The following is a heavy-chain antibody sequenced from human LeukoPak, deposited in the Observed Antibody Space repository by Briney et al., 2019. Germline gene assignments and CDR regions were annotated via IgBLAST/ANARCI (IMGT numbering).Heavy chain of an antibody. Sequence: ASVTVSCKASGYTFTGYYMHWVRQAPGQGLERMGWINPNSGGTNYAQKFQGRVTMTRDTSISTAYMELSRLRSDDTAVYYCARVSYYYDSSGYSKATPFDYWGQGTLVTVSS. V-gene: IGHV1-2*02. CDR2: INPNSGGT. D-gene: IGHD3-22*01. CDR3: ARVSYYYDSSGYSKATPFDY. CDR1: GYTFTGYY. J-gene: IGHJ4*02.